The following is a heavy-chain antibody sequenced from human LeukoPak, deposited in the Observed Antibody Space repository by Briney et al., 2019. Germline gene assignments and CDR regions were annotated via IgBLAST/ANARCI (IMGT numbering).Heavy chain of an antibody. CDR3: ARSPIHYDILTGYYRGDYFDY. D-gene: IGHD3-9*01. CDR1: GYTFTSYG. J-gene: IGHJ4*02. V-gene: IGHV1-18*01. CDR2: ISAYNGNT. Sequence: GASVKVSCKASGYTFTSYGISWVRQAPGQGLEWMGWISAYNGNTNYAQKLQGRVTMTTDTSTSTAYMELRSLRSDDTAVYYCARSPIHYDILTGYYRGDYFDYWGQGTLVIVSS.